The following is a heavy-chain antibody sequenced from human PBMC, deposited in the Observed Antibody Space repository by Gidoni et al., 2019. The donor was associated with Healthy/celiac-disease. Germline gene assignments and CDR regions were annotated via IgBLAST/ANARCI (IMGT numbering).Heavy chain of an antibody. CDR3: AKDLVGGYSGYDVFDY. CDR1: GFTFSSYA. Sequence: EVQLLESGGGLVQPGGSLRLSCAASGFTFSSYAMSWVRQAPGKGLEWVSAISGSGGSTYYADSVKGRFTISRDNSKNTLYLQMNSLRAEDTAVYYCAKDLVGGYSGYDVFDYWGQGTLVTVSS. V-gene: IGHV3-23*01. J-gene: IGHJ4*02. CDR2: ISGSGGST. D-gene: IGHD5-12*01.